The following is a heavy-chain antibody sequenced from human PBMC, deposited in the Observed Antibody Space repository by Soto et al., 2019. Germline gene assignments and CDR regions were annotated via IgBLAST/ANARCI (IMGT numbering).Heavy chain of an antibody. J-gene: IGHJ4*02. D-gene: IGHD6-19*01. CDR2: INAGNGNT. CDR3: ARDGKIAVAGTPFDY. Sequence: QVQLVQSGAEVKKPGASVKVSCKASGYTFTSYAMHWVRQAPGQRLEWTGWINAGNGNTKYSQKFQGRVTITRDTSASTAYMELSSLRSEDTAVYYCARDGKIAVAGTPFDYWGQGTLVTVSS. CDR1: GYTFTSYA. V-gene: IGHV1-3*01.